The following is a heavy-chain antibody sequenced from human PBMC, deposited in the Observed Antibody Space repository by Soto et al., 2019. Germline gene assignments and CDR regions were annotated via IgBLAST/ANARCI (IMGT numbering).Heavy chain of an antibody. CDR1: GFTFSRYA. CDR2: VSSNGGST. J-gene: IGHJ6*03. D-gene: IGHD1-26*01. CDR3: ARDVLGGRYSMDV. V-gene: IGHV3-64*01. Sequence: EVQLVESGGGLVQPGGSLRLSCAASGFTFSRYAMHWVRQAPGKGLEYVSAVSSNGGSTYYANSVKGRFTISRDNSKNTLDLQMASLRAEDMAVYYCARDVLGGRYSMDVWGQGTTVTVSS.